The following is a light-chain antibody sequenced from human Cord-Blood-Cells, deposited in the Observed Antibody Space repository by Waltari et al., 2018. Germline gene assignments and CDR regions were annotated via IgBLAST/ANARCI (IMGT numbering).Light chain of an antibody. CDR2: DVS. J-gene: IGLJ2*01. CDR1: SSDVGGYNY. V-gene: IGLV2-14*01. Sequence: QSALTQPASVSGSPGQSITISCTGTSSDVGGYNYVSWYQQHPGKAPKLMIYDVSKRPSGVSIRLSGSKSGNTASLTISGLQAEDEADYYCSSYTSSSTLVFGGGTKLTVL. CDR3: SSYTSSSTLV.